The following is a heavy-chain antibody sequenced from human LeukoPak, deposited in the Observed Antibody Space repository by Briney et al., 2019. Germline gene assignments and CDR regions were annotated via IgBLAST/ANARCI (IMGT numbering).Heavy chain of an antibody. CDR3: ASTARGYSYGYNWFDP. CDR1: GGSISSYY. Sequence: SETLSLTCSVSGGSISSYYWSWIRQPPGKGLEWIGEINHSGSTNYNPSLRSRVTISVDTSKNQFSLKLSSVTAADTAVYYCASTARGYSYGYNWFDPWGQGTLVTVSS. V-gene: IGHV4-34*01. J-gene: IGHJ5*02. D-gene: IGHD5-18*01. CDR2: INHSGST.